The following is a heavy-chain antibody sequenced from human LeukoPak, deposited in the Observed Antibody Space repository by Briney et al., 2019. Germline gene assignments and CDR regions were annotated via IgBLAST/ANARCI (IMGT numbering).Heavy chain of an antibody. D-gene: IGHD2-15*01. CDR1: GGSISSSSYY. CDR2: IYYSGST. CDR3: ASLPVVAAIPNFDY. V-gene: IGHV4-39*01. Sequence: SETLSLTCTVSGGSISSSSYYWGWIRQPPGKGLEWIGSIYYSGSTYYNPSLKSRVTISVDTSKNQFSLKLSSVTAADTAVYYCASLPVVAAIPNFDYWGQGTLVTVSS. J-gene: IGHJ4*02.